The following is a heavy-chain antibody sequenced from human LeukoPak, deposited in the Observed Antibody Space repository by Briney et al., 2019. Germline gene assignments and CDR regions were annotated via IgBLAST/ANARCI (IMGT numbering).Heavy chain of an antibody. CDR2: IKQDGREK. V-gene: IGHV3-7*01. Sequence: GGSLRLSCAASGFIFSNYYMNWVRQAPGKGLEWVAHIKQDGREKNYVDSVKGRFTISRDNAKNSLYLQMNSLRAEDTAVYYCARERWSLYSNDYYYYGLDVWGQGTTVTVSS. J-gene: IGHJ6*02. CDR1: GFIFSNYY. D-gene: IGHD3-3*01. CDR3: ARERWSLYSNDYYYYGLDV.